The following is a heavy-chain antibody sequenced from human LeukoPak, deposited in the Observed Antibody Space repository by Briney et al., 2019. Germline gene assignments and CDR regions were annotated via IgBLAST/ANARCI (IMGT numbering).Heavy chain of an antibody. D-gene: IGHD3-10*01. CDR1: GFTFSPHY. CDR3: GGLGSAGTDH. J-gene: IGHJ4*02. V-gene: IGHV3-72*01. CDR2: VRNKADGYTT. Sequence: GGSLRLSCAASGFTFSPHYMDWVRQPPGQGLEWVGLVRNKADGYTTTYAASVKGRFTISRDDSKNSVYLQMDSLKTEDTAVYYCGGLGSAGTDHWGQGTLVTVSS.